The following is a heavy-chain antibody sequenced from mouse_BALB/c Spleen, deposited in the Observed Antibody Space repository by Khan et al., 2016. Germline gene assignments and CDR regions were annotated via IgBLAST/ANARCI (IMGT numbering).Heavy chain of an antibody. CDR3: ARKDNPEAWFAY. Sequence: QLQQPGADLVKPGASVKLSCKASGYTFTSHWMHWVKQRPGQGLEWIGEIDPSDTYTNYNQKFKGKATLTVDKSSNTVYMLLSSLTSDDSAVYSCARKDNPEAWFAYWGQGTLVTVSS. CDR1: GYTFTSHW. J-gene: IGHJ3*01. V-gene: IGHV1-69*02. CDR2: IDPSDTYT.